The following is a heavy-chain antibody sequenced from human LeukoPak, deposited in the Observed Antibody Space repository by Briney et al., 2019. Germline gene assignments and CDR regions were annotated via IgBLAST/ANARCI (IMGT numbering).Heavy chain of an antibody. CDR3: ASLYVEMATIFEVYWFDP. CDR1: GGTFSSYA. Sequence: SVKVSCKASGGTFSSYAISWVRQAPGQGLEWMGGIIPIFGTANYAQKFQGRVTITADESTSTAYIELSSLRSGDTAVYYCASLYVEMATIFEVYWFDPWGQGTLVTVSS. D-gene: IGHD5-24*01. CDR2: IIPIFGTA. V-gene: IGHV1-69*13. J-gene: IGHJ5*02.